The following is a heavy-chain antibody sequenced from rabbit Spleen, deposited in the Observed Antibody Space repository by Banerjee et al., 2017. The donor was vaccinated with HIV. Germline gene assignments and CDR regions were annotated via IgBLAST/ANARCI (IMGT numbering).Heavy chain of an antibody. CDR2: IDPVFGIA. V-gene: IGHV1S7*01. D-gene: IGHD1-1*01. J-gene: IGHJ4*01. Sequence: QLEESGGGLVQPGGSLKLSCKASGFTLSSYYMNWVRQAPGKGLEWIGYIDPVFGIAVYASWVNGRFTISRDNAQNTLYLQLNSLTAADTATYFCVRGYSGYWYALDLWGPGTLVTVS. CDR1: GFTLSSYY. CDR3: VRGYSGYWYALDL.